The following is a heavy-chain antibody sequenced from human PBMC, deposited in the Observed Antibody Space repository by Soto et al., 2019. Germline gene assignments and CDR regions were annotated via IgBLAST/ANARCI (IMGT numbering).Heavy chain of an antibody. CDR1: GYIFTGHY. J-gene: IGHJ3*02. CDR3: ARGGSMTVAVKIAFDI. Sequence: SEKVSCKTSGYIFTGHYLHWLRQAPGEGLEWMGWISPNNGDTAYAQKFQGRVTMTRVTSMNTAYMDLSGLTVDDTAVYYCARGGSMTVAVKIAFDIWGQGTMVTVSS. CDR2: ISPNNGDT. V-gene: IGHV1-2*02. D-gene: IGHD3-22*01.